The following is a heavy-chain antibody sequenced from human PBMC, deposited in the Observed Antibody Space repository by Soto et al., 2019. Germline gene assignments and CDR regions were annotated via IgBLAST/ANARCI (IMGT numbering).Heavy chain of an antibody. Sequence: LRLSCAASGFIFSSYAMSWVRQAPGKGLEWVSAMSGSGDSTYYADSVKGRFTISRDNSKNMLYLQMNSLRTEDTALYYCAKVRSTVVVAAANYWGQGTLVTVSS. D-gene: IGHD2-15*01. V-gene: IGHV3-23*01. CDR2: MSGSGDST. CDR3: AKVRSTVVVAAANY. CDR1: GFIFSSYA. J-gene: IGHJ4*02.